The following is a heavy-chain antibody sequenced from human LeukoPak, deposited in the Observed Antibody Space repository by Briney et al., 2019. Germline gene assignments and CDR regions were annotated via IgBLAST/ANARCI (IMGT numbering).Heavy chain of an antibody. CDR2: IYYSGST. CDR1: GGSISSGDYY. D-gene: IGHD6-19*01. J-gene: IGHJ4*02. V-gene: IGHV4-30-4*01. CDR3: ARVYSSGWYPYYFDY. Sequence: PSQTLSLTCTVSGGSISSGDYYWSWIRQPSGKGLEWIGYIYYSGSTYYNPSLKSRVTISVDTSKNQFSLKLSSVTAADTAVYYCARVYSSGWYPYYFDYWGQGTLVTVSS.